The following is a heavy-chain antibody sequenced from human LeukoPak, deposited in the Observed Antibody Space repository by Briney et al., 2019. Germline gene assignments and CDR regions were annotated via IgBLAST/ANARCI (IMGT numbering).Heavy chain of an antibody. D-gene: IGHD3-3*01. Sequence: PGGSLRLSCTASGFTFGDYAMSWFRQAPGKGLEWVGFIRSKAYGGTTEYAASVKGRFTISRDDSKSTAYLQMNSLKTEDTAVYYCTLRTISGVVIISHNWFDPWGQGTLVTVSS. V-gene: IGHV3-49*03. J-gene: IGHJ5*02. CDR2: IRSKAYGGTT. CDR1: GFTFGDYA. CDR3: TLRTISGVVIISHNWFDP.